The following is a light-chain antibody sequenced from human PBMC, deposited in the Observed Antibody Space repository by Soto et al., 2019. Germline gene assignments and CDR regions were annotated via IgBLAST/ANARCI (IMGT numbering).Light chain of an antibody. V-gene: IGKV1-5*01. Sequence: RLTQSPSSLSASVGDTVTISCRASQDISTYLAWYQHKPGKAPTLLIFGASSLHNGVPPRFAGSGSGSEFTLTINRLQPDDFATYYCQQFNSYPHTFGQGTKLEIK. CDR1: QDISTY. CDR3: QQFNSYPHT. CDR2: GAS. J-gene: IGKJ2*01.